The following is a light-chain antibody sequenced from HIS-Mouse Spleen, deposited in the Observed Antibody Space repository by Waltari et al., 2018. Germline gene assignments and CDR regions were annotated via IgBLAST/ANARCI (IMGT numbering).Light chain of an antibody. V-gene: IGLV2-14*03. CDR3: SSYTSSSTEV. CDR1: RSDAGGYNL. Sequence: QSALTQPASVSGDPGQSITISCTGNRSDAGGYNLVSWYQTLPGKAPKLMIYDVSNRPSGVSNRFSGSKSGNTASLTISGLQAEDEADYYCSSYTSSSTEVFGGGTKLTVL. CDR2: DVS. J-gene: IGLJ2*01.